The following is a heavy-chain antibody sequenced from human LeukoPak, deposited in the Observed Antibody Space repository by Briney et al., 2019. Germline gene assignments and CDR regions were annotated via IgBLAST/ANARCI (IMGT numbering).Heavy chain of an antibody. CDR3: ATLNIAARSYDY. Sequence: ASVKVSCKASGYTLTELSMHWVRQAPGKGLEWMGGFDPEDGETIYAQKFQGRVTMTEDTSTDTAYMELSSLRSEDTAVYYCATLNIAARSYDYWGQGTLVTVSS. CDR2: FDPEDGET. J-gene: IGHJ4*02. D-gene: IGHD6-6*01. CDR1: GYTLTELS. V-gene: IGHV1-24*01.